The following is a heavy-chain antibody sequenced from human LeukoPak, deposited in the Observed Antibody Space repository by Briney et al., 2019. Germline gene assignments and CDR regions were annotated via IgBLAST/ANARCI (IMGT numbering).Heavy chain of an antibody. V-gene: IGHV1-2*02. CDR2: INPNSGGT. D-gene: IGHD2-15*01. J-gene: IGHJ5*02. Sequence: GASVKVSCKASGYTFTGYYMHWVRQAPGQGLEWMGWINPNSGGTNYAQKFQGRVTMTRDTSISTAYMELSRLRSDDTAVYYCARASDIVVVVAATSWFDPWGQGTLVTVSS. CDR3: ARASDIVVVVAATSWFDP. CDR1: GYTFTGYY.